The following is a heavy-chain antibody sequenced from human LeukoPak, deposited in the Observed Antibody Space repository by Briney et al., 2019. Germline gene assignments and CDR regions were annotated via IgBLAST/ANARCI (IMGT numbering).Heavy chain of an antibody. V-gene: IGHV5-51*01. D-gene: IGHD3-9*01. CDR1: GYSFTSYW. CDR3: VRRVKASMAGYTYWFFDL. CDR2: TNPGDSAT. Sequence: GKSRKISWMYSGYSFTSYWIGWVRHMHGKGLDWLGMTNPGDSATRNSPSFEGQVTISADKSTSTAYLQWSSLKASVTAMYYCVRRVKASMAGYTYWFFDLWGPGTLVTVSS. J-gene: IGHJ2*01.